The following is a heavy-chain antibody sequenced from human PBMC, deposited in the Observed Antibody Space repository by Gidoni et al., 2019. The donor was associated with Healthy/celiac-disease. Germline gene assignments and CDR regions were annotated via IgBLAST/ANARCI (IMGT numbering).Heavy chain of an antibody. D-gene: IGHD6-19*01. CDR1: GFTLSNARMG. J-gene: IGHJ4*02. V-gene: IGHV2-26*01. Sequence: QVTLKESGPVLVKPTETLTLTCTAAGFTLSNARMGVSWIRQPPGTALEWLAHIFSNDEKSYSTSLKSRLTISKDTSKSQVVLTMPNMDPVDTATYYCARISAGSGWPFDYWGQGTLVTVSS. CDR2: IFSNDEK. CDR3: ARISAGSGWPFDY.